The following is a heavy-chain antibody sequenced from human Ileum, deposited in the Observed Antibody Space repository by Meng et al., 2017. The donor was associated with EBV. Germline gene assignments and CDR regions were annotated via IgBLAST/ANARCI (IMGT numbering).Heavy chain of an antibody. V-gene: IGHV4-61*01. CDR2: TYGRDT. J-gene: IGHJ4*02. CDR3: AYYRVVRGGVGS. D-gene: IGHD3-10*02. Sequence: ASGPGLVKPSEPLARTCSWSGCPASMDSYQGSWSRESPGGGLEWIGHTYGRDTNNTPSFQGGVTISIAPAKNHFFLRLPCVPAAAPAIYYWAYYRVVRGGVGSWGQGTLVTVSS. CDR1: GCPASMDSYQ.